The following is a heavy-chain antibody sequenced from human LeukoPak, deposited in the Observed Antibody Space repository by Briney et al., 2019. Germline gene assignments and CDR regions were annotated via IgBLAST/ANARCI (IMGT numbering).Heavy chain of an antibody. J-gene: IGHJ4*02. V-gene: IGHV3-23*01. CDR2: ISGSGGYT. CDR1: GFTFSSYA. Sequence: GGSLRVSCTASGFTFSSYAMSWVRQAPGKGLEWVSAISGSGGYTYYADSVKGRFTISRDNSKNTLYLQMNSLRAEDTAVYYCAKYDGVATNLYFDYWGQGTLVTVSS. CDR3: AKYDGVATNLYFDY. D-gene: IGHD5-12*01.